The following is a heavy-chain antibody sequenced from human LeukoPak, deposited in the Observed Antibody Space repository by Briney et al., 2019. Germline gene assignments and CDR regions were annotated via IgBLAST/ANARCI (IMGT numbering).Heavy chain of an antibody. Sequence: GGSLRLSCAASGFTFSSYAMSWVRQAPGKGLEWVSAISGSGGSIYYADSVKGRFTISRDNAKNSLYLQMNSLRAEDTAVYYCARVKGAYYDILTGYYFDYWGQGALVTVSS. J-gene: IGHJ4*02. CDR3: ARVKGAYYDILTGYYFDY. CDR2: ISGSGGSI. V-gene: IGHV3-23*01. CDR1: GFTFSSYA. D-gene: IGHD3-9*01.